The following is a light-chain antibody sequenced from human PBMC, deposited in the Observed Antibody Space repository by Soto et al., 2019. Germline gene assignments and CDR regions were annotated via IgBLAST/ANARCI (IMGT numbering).Light chain of an antibody. J-gene: IGLJ1*01. CDR2: EVD. V-gene: IGLV2-14*01. CDR3: SSYTSSSTSFV. CDR1: SSDVGGYNY. Sequence: QSVLTQPASVSGSPGQSITISCTGTSSDVGGYNYVSWCLHHPGQAPKLMIYEVDTRPSGVSDRFSGSKSGNTAPLTISGLQAEDEADYYCSSYTSSSTSFVFGSGTKVTVL.